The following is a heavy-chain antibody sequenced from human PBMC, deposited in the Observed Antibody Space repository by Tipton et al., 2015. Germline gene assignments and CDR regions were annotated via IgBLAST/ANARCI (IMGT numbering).Heavy chain of an antibody. D-gene: IGHD3-22*01. CDR1: GGSLSGYY. J-gene: IGHJ4*02. CDR2: RYYSGST. CDR3: ARFDSYYYDSSDY. V-gene: IGHV4-59*01. Sequence: TLSLTCAVYGGSLSGYYWSWIRQPPGKGLEWIGYRYYSGSTKYSPSLKSRVTISVDTSNNQFSLNLNSVTAEDTAVYYCARFDSYYYDSSDYWGQGTLVTVSS.